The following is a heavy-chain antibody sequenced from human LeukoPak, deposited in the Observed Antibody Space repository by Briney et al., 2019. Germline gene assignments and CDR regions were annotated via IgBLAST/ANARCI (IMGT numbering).Heavy chain of an antibody. V-gene: IGHV1-46*01. CDR2: INPTGSAT. Sequence: ASVTVSCKASGYTFIKHWMHWARQAPGQGLEWVGLINPTGSATLYAQKFQGRVTMTSDMSTSTVYMELSSLRSEDTAVYYCARSSGYYSSLFYMHVWGKGTTVTVSS. D-gene: IGHD3-22*01. CDR3: ARSSGYYSSLFYMHV. J-gene: IGHJ6*03. CDR1: GYTFIKHW.